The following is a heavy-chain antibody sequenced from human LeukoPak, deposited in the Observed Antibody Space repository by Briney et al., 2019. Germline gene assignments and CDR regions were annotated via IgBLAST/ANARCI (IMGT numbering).Heavy chain of an antibody. J-gene: IGHJ2*01. V-gene: IGHV4-4*07. CDR1: GGSISSYY. CDR2: IYTSGST. CDR3: AVRGYSYGREGYFDL. Sequence: SETLSLTCTVSGGSISSYYWSWIRQPAGKGLEWIGRIYTSGSTNYNPSLKSRVTISVDTSKNQFSLKLSSVTAADTAVYYCAVRGYSYGREGYFDLWGRGTLVTVSS. D-gene: IGHD5-18*01.